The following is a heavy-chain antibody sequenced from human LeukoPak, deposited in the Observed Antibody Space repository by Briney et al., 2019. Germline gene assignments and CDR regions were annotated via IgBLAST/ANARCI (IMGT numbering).Heavy chain of an antibody. CDR2: IYYSGST. V-gene: IGHV4-59*01. D-gene: IGHD1-26*01. Sequence: XSSYYWSWIRQPPGKGLEWIGYIYYSGSTNYNPSLKSRVTISVDTSKNQFSLKLSSVTAADTAVYYCARVHSGSYSLKSWGQGTLVTVSS. CDR3: ARVHSGSYSLKS. CDR1: XSSYY. J-gene: IGHJ4*02.